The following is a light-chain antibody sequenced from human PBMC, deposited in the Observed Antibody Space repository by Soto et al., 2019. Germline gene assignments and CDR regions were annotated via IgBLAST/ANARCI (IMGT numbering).Light chain of an antibody. Sequence: QSALTQPPSASGTPGQRVTISCSGSSSNIESNYVYWYQQLPGTAPKLLIYRNNQRPSGVPDRFSGSKSGTSASLDISGLRSEDEADYYCAAWDGSLSGVVFGGGTKVTVL. CDR3: AAWDGSLSGVV. CDR1: SSNIESNY. V-gene: IGLV1-47*01. J-gene: IGLJ2*01. CDR2: RNN.